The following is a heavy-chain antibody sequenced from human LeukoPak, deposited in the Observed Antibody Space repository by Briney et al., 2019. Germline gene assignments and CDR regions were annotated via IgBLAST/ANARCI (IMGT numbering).Heavy chain of an antibody. J-gene: IGHJ4*02. CDR1: GFTFSSYA. Sequence: PGRSLRLSCAASGFTFSSYAMHWVRQAPGKGLEWVAVISYDGSNKYYADSVKGRFTISRDNSKNTLYLQMNSLRVEDTALYYCSKWGDYDVLTGYYDSDFWGQGTLVTVSS. V-gene: IGHV3-30-3*02. D-gene: IGHD3-9*01. CDR2: ISYDGSNK. CDR3: SKWGDYDVLTGYYDSDF.